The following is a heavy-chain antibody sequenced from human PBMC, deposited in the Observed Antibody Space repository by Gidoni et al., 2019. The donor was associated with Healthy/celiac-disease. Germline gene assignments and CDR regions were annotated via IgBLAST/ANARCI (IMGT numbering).Heavy chain of an antibody. CDR3: ARGPPWDYYDSSGFYYYGMDV. J-gene: IGHJ6*02. CDR2: INPNSGGT. V-gene: IGHV1-2*04. D-gene: IGHD3-22*01. CDR1: GYTFTGYY. Sequence: QVQLVQSGAEVKKPGASVKVSCKASGYTFTGYYMHWVRQAPGQGLEWMGWINPNSGGTNYAQKFQGWVTMTRDTSISTAYMELSRLRSDDTAVYYCARGPPWDYYDSSGFYYYGMDVWGQGTTVTVSS.